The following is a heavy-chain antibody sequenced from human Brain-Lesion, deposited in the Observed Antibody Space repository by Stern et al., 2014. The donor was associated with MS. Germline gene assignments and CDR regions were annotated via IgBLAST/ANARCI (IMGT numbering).Heavy chain of an antibody. CDR1: GGSISSGGYY. CDR2: IFNSGST. J-gene: IGHJ6*02. CDR3: ARGRVVPGFQYYATDV. D-gene: IGHD2-2*01. V-gene: IGHV4-61*02. Sequence: QLQLQESGPGLVKPSQTLSLSCTVSGGSISSGGYYWSWIRQPAGKGLEWIGRIFNSGSTTHNPSLKRRGPILIETSKNQFSLRLNSMTAADTAVYYCARGRVVPGFQYYATDVWGQGTTVIVSS.